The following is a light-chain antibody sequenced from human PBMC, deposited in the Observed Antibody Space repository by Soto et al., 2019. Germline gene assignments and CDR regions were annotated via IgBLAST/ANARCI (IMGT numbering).Light chain of an antibody. CDR1: HDVSVS. CDR3: QQRASGPYT. J-gene: IGKJ2*01. V-gene: IGKV3-11*01. CDR2: DAS. Sequence: EIVLTQSPDTLSLSPGEGATLSCRASHDVSVSLVWYRQRPGQSPRLLIHDASNRATGISARFSGSGSGTDFTLTIGSLEPEESALYDCQQRASGPYTSGQATKVEIK.